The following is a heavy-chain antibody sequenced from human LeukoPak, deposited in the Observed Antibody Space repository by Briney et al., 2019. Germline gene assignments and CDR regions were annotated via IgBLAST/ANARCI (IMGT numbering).Heavy chain of an antibody. J-gene: IGHJ4*02. CDR2: IYYSGST. Sequence: SETLSLTCTVSGGSINTYYWSWLRQPPGKGLEWIGYIYYSGSTNYNPSLKSRVTISVDTSKNQFSLKLSSVTAADTAVYYCARTGVPKSLDYWGQGTLVTVSS. D-gene: IGHD3-10*01. V-gene: IGHV4-59*08. CDR1: GGSINTYY. CDR3: ARTGVPKSLDY.